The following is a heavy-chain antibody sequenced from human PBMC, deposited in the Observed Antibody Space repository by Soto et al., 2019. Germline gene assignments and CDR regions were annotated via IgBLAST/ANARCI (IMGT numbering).Heavy chain of an antibody. D-gene: IGHD3-10*01. CDR2: IWYDGSNK. V-gene: IGHV3-33*01. J-gene: IGHJ4*02. CDR1: GFTVSSYG. CDR3: ARDPSYYYGSGSYSTFDY. Sequence: PGGSLRLACAASGFTVSSYGMHWVRQAPGKGLEWVAVIWYDGSNKYYADSVKGRFTISRDNSKNTLYLQMNSLRAEDTAVYYCARDPSYYYGSGSYSTFDYWGQGTLVTVSS.